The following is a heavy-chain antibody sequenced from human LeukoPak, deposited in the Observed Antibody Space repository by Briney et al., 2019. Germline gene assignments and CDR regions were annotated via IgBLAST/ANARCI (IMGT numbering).Heavy chain of an antibody. D-gene: IGHD4-4*01. CDR1: GFTFSSYA. CDR2: ISGSGGST. V-gene: IGHV3-23*01. CDR3: ATCGSNWPYYYYGMDV. Sequence: PGGSLRLSCAASGFTFSSYAMSWVRQAPGKGLEWVSAISGSGGSTYYADSVKGRFTISRDNSKNTLYLQMNGLRAEDTAVYYCATCGSNWPYYYYGMDVWGQGTTVAVSS. J-gene: IGHJ6*02.